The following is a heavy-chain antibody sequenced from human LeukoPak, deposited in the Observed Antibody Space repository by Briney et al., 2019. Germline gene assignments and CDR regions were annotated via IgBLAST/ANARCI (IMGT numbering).Heavy chain of an antibody. CDR1: GGTFSSYA. CDR3: ARAKAPYSSDWTP. J-gene: IGHJ5*02. CDR2: IIPIFGTA. V-gene: IGHV1-69*13. D-gene: IGHD6-19*01. Sequence: SVKVSCKASGGTFSSYAISWVRQAPGQGLEWMGGIIPIFGTANYAQKFQGRVTITADESTSTAYMELRSLRSDDTAVYYCARAKAPYSSDWTPWGQGTLVTVSS.